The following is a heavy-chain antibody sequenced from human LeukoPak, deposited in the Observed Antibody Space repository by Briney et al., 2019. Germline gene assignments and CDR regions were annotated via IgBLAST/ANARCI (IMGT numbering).Heavy chain of an antibody. Sequence: SETLSLTCTVSGYSISSGYYWGWIRQPPGKGLEWIGSIYHSGSTYYNPSLKSRVTISVDTSKNQFSLKLSSVTAADTAVYYCARDSSDYGDYGVKYYFDYWGQGTLVTVSS. CDR1: GYSISSGYY. V-gene: IGHV4-38-2*02. CDR2: IYHSGST. J-gene: IGHJ4*02. D-gene: IGHD4-17*01. CDR3: ARDSSDYGDYGVKYYFDY.